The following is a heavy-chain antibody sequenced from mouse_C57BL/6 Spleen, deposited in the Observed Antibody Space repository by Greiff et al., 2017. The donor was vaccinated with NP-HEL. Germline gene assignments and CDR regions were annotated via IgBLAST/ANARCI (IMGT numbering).Heavy chain of an antibody. CDR1: GYSFTGYF. V-gene: IGHV1-20*01. CDR3: ARGGLLDAMDY. CDR2: INPYNGDT. J-gene: IGHJ4*01. Sequence: VQLKESGPELVKPGDSVKISCKASGYSFTGYFMNWVMQSHGKSLEWIGRINPYNGDTFYNQKFKGKATLTVDKSSSTAHMELRSLTSVDSAVYECARGGLLDAMDYWGQGTSVTVSS. D-gene: IGHD1-1*01.